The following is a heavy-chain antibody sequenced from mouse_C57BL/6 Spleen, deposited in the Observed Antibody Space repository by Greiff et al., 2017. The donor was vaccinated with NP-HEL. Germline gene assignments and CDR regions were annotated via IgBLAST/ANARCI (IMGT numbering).Heavy chain of an antibody. V-gene: IGHV1-9*01. CDR2: ILPGRGST. CDR1: GYTFTGYW. J-gene: IGHJ4*01. Sequence: VKLVESGAELMKPGASVKLSCKATGYTFTGYWIGWVKQRTGQGLEWIGEILPGRGSTNYNEKFKGKAKFTADTSANTDYVQLSRLTTGDYAIYYCARWVDYWGQGTSVTVSS. CDR3: ARWVDY.